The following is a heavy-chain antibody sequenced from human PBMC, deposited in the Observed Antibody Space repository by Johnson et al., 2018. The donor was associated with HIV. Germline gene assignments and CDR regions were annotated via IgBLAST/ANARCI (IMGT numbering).Heavy chain of an antibody. CDR1: GFTFSSYA. D-gene: IGHD6-13*01. Sequence: VQVVESGGGVVQPGRSLRLSCAASGFTFSSYALHWVRQAPGKGLEWVAVISYYGSNKSYADSVKGRFTISRDNSKNTLYLQMNSLRAEDTAVYYCARAGYSSSWYHDAFDIWGQGTMVTVSS. V-gene: IGHV3-30-3*01. J-gene: IGHJ3*02. CDR2: ISYYGSNK. CDR3: ARAGYSSSWYHDAFDI.